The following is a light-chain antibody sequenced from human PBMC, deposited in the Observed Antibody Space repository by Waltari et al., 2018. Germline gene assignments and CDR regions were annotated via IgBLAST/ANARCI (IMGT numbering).Light chain of an antibody. CDR3: SSYTSSSTLV. CDR2: DVS. J-gene: IGLJ2*01. CDR1: SSDVGGYNY. Sequence: QSALTQPASVSGSPGQSITISCTGTSSDVGGYNYVSCYQHHPGKAPKLMLYDVSKRPSGVSNSFSASKSGNAASLTLAGLQAEDEADYYCSSYTSSSTLVFGGGTKLTVL. V-gene: IGLV2-14*03.